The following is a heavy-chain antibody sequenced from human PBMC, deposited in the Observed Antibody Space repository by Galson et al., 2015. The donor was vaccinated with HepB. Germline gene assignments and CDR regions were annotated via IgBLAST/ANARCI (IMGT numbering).Heavy chain of an antibody. CDR1: GYNFGDYW. J-gene: IGHJ4*02. V-gene: IGHV5-51*01. Sequence: SGAEVKKPGESLKISCEGFGYNFGDYWIGWVRQMPGKGLEWMGVIYAGDSDTRYNPSFEGQVTISADKSVSTAYLQWRSLKASDTAVYFCARYPGWGQYYFDYWGQGTLVTVSS. D-gene: IGHD7-27*01. CDR2: IYAGDSDT. CDR3: ARYPGWGQYYFDY.